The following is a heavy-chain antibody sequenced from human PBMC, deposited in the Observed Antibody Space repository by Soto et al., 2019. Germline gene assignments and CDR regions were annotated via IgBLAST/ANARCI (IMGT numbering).Heavy chain of an antibody. D-gene: IGHD3-10*01. V-gene: IGHV1-18*01. Sequence: QVQLVQSGAEVKKPGASVKVSCKASGYTFTNYGISWVRQAPGQGLEWMGWISAYNGNTNYAQKLQGRVTMTTDTSTSTAYMELRSLRSDDTAVYYCARDGASDTMVRDYYYYGMDVWGQGTTVTVSS. CDR3: ARDGASDTMVRDYYYYGMDV. J-gene: IGHJ6*02. CDR2: ISAYNGNT. CDR1: GYTFTNYG.